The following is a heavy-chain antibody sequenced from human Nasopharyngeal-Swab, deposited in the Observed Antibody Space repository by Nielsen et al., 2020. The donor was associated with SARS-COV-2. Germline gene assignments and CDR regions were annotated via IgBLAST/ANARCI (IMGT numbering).Heavy chain of an antibody. CDR2: IYYSGST. D-gene: IGHD3-10*01. CDR1: GGSISSSSYY. J-gene: IGHJ4*02. Sequence: SETLSLTCTVSGGSISSSSYYWGWIRQPPGKGLEWIGSIYYSGSTYYNPSLKSRVTISVDTSKNQFSLKLSSVTAADTAVYYCARSPGPSTFRFGPNNYYFDYWGQGTLVTVSS. V-gene: IGHV4-39*07. CDR3: ARSPGPSTFRFGPNNYYFDY.